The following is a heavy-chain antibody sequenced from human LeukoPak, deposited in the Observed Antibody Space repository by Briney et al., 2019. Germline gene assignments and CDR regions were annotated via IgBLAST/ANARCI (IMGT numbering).Heavy chain of an antibody. V-gene: IGHV3-21*01. CDR3: ARGEYGSGSYHIDY. D-gene: IGHD3-10*01. CDR1: GFTFSSYS. Sequence: KPGGSLRLSCAASGFTFSSYSMNWVRQAPGKGLEWVSFISSSSSYIYYADSVKGRFTISRDNAKNSLYLQMNSLSAEDTAVYYCARGEYGSGSYHIDYWGQGTLVTVSS. J-gene: IGHJ4*02. CDR2: ISSSSSYI.